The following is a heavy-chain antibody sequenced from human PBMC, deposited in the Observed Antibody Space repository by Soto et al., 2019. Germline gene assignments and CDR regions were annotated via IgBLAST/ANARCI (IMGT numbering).Heavy chain of an antibody. Sequence: SVKVSCKGSGFTFSRSSVQWVRLARGQGLEWIGWIVAGSGKTDYAQNFQERVTITTDMSTSTAYMELSSLNSDDTAVYYCAATLDWGSYDFGGYPSWGQGTLVTVSS. CDR3: AATLDWGSYDFGGYPS. D-gene: IGHD3-22*01. CDR2: IVAGSGKT. V-gene: IGHV1-58*01. CDR1: GFTFSRSS. J-gene: IGHJ4*02.